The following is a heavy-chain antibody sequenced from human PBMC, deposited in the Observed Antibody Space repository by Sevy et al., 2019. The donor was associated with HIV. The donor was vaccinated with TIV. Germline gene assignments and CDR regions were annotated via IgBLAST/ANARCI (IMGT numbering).Heavy chain of an antibody. CDR2: IYYSGTA. CDR3: AREIIGYGSGRFFVY. Sequence: SETLSLTCTVSGGSISNYYWSWIRQPPGKGLEWIGYIYYSGTANYNPSLKSRVTISVDTSKNQFSLKLNSVTAADTAVYYSAREIIGYGSGRFFVYWGQGSLVTVSS. D-gene: IGHD3-10*01. V-gene: IGHV4-59*13. J-gene: IGHJ4*02. CDR1: GGSISNYY.